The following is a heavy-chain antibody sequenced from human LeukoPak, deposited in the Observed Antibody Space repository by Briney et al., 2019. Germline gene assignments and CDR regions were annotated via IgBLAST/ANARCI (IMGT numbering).Heavy chain of an antibody. Sequence: SETLSLTCTVSGGSISSYYGSWVRQPPGKGLEWIGYIYYSGSTNYNPSLKSRVTISVDTSKNQFSLKLSSVTAADTAVYYCARVMYCGGDCYSGIFDYWGQGTLVTVSS. CDR2: IYYSGST. J-gene: IGHJ4*02. CDR3: ARVMYCGGDCYSGIFDY. CDR1: GGSISSYY. D-gene: IGHD2-21*01. V-gene: IGHV4-59*01.